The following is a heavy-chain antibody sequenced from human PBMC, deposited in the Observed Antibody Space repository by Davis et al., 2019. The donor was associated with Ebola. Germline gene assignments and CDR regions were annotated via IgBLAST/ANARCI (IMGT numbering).Heavy chain of an antibody. J-gene: IGHJ4*02. D-gene: IGHD2-2*01. V-gene: IGHV3-7*03. CDR1: QFTFSDYY. Sequence: PGGSLRLSCAASQFTFSDYYMTWVRQAPGKGLEWVANIRQDGGETYYADSVKGRFAISRDNAKNSLYLQMNSLRAEDTAIYYCARDAVPAAQDYWGQGTLVTVSS. CDR3: ARDAVPAAQDY. CDR2: IRQDGGET.